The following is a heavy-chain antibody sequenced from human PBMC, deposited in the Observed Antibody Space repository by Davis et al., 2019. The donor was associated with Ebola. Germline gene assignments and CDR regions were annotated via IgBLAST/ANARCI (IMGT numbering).Heavy chain of an antibody. CDR1: GYSISSGYY. V-gene: IGHV4-38-2*02. J-gene: IGHJ5*02. D-gene: IGHD2-2*01. Sequence: MPSETLSLTCTVSGYSISSGYYWGWIRQPPGKGLEWIGSIYHSGSTYYNPSLKSRVTISVDTSKNQFSLKLSSVTAADTAVYYCARDLGYCSSTSCYEGNWFDPWGQGTLVTVSS. CDR3: ARDLGYCSSTSCYEGNWFDP. CDR2: IYHSGST.